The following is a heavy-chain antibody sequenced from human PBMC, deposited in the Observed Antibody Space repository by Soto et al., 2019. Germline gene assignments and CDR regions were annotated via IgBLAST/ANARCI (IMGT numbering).Heavy chain of an antibody. J-gene: IGHJ6*03. V-gene: IGHV3-48*03. Sequence: GESLKISCAASGFTFSSYEMNWVRQAPGKGLEWVSYISSSGSTIYYADSVKGRFTISRDNAKNSLYLQMNSLRAEDTAVYYCARGGNWNYLDYYYYYMDVWGKWTTVTVSS. CDR3: ARGGNWNYLDYYYYYMDV. CDR2: ISSSGSTI. CDR1: GFTFSSYE. D-gene: IGHD1-7*01.